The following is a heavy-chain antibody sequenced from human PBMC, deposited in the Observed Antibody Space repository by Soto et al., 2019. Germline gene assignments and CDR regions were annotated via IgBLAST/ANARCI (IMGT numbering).Heavy chain of an antibody. CDR2: IYDSVNT. Sequence: SETLSLTCTVSGDSLSIGGHYWSCIRQHPGKGLEWVGHIYDSVNTYYSPSLRSRVTISADMSKNQFSLNLRSVTAADTATYYCARDKYSRTSGTTFDHWGQGNLVTVSS. D-gene: IGHD6-6*01. J-gene: IGHJ4*02. CDR3: ARDKYSRTSGTTFDH. V-gene: IGHV4-31*03. CDR1: GDSLSIGGHY.